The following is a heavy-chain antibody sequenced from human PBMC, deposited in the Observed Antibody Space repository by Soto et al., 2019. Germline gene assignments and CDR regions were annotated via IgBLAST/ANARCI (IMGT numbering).Heavy chain of an antibody. Sequence: PSETLSLTCTVSGGSVSSGSYYWSWIRQPPGKGLEWIGYIYYSGSTNYNPSLKSRVTISVDTSKNQFSLKLSSVTAADTAVYYCARVFRDYYGSGRTGKYHFDYWGQGTLVTVSS. CDR2: IYYSGST. CDR3: ARVFRDYYGSGRTGKYHFDY. J-gene: IGHJ4*02. V-gene: IGHV4-61*01. D-gene: IGHD3-10*01. CDR1: GGSVSSGSYY.